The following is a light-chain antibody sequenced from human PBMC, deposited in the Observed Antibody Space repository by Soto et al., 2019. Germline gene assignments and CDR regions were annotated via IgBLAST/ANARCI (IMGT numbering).Light chain of an antibody. Sequence: AIQLTQSPSSLSASVGDRVTITCRASQGISSALAWYQQKPGKTPKLLIYDASSLKSGVPSRFSGSGSGTDFTLTISSRQAEDFATYYCQQFNSYPPSFCQGTKLELK. J-gene: IGKJ2*01. CDR3: QQFNSYPPS. CDR2: DAS. CDR1: QGISSA. V-gene: IGKV1-13*02.